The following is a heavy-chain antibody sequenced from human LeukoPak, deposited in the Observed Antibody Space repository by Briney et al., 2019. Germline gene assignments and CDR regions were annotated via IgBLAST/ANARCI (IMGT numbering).Heavy chain of an antibody. J-gene: IGHJ6*02. V-gene: IGHV3-74*01. CDR1: GLTFSSHW. CDR2: ITNDGSST. CDR3: AREVVIVPDYFYYGLDV. D-gene: IGHD2/OR15-2a*01. Sequence: GGSPRLSCAASGLTFSSHWMHWVRQAPGKGLVWVSRITNDGSSTTYADSVKGRFTISRDNANNSLFLQMNSLRAEDTAVYYCAREVVIVPDYFYYGLDVWGQGTTVSVSS.